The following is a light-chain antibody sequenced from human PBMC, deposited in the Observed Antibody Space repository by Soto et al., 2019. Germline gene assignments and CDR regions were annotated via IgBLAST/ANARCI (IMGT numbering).Light chain of an antibody. J-gene: IGKJ5*01. CDR1: QSVSRNY. V-gene: IGKV3-20*01. CDR2: GES. Sequence: EIVLTESPVTLSLSPGESATLSCGASQSVSRNYLAWFQQKPGQAPRLLIYGESSRATGIPDRFSGSGSGTDFSLIISRLEPEDFALYYCQQYASSITFGQGTRLEI. CDR3: QQYASSIT.